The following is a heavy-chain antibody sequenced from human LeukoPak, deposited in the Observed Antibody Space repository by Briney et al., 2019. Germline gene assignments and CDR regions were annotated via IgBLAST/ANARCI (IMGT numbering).Heavy chain of an antibody. D-gene: IGHD5-24*01. CDR3: ARKLRRITHYFDY. CDR1: GGSISSGNYY. CDR2: IYYSGST. V-gene: IGHV4-30-4*01. J-gene: IGHJ4*02. Sequence: SQTLSLTCTVSGGSISSGNYYWSWIRQPPGKGLEWITYIYYSGSTYYNPSLKSRVTISVDTSKNQFSLKLSSVTAADTAVYYCARKLRRITHYFDYWGQGTLVTVSS.